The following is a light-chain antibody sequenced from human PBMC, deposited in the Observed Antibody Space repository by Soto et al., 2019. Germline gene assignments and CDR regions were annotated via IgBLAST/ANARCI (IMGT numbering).Light chain of an antibody. V-gene: IGLV2-23*01. CDR1: SSDVGSYIL. J-gene: IGLJ2*01. Sequence: QSVLTQPASVSGSPGQSITISCTGTSSDVGSYILVSWYQQHPGKAPKLMIYEATKRPSGVSNRFSGSTSGNTASLTISGLQAEDEADYYCCSYAGNSNWVFGGGTQLTVL. CDR3: CSYAGNSNWV. CDR2: EAT.